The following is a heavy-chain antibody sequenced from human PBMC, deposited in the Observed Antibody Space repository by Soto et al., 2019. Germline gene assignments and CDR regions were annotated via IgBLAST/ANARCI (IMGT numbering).Heavy chain of an antibody. V-gene: IGHV1-8*01. CDR2: MNPNSGNT. D-gene: IGHD6-19*01. CDR3: ARGLGCSSGWPSWGMDV. Sequence: ASVKVSCKASGYTFTSYDINWVRQATGQGLEWMGWMNPNSGNTGYAQKFQGRVTMTRNTSISTAYMELSSLRSEDTAVYYCARGLGCSSGWPSWGMDVWGQGTTVTVSS. CDR1: GYTFTSYD. J-gene: IGHJ6*02.